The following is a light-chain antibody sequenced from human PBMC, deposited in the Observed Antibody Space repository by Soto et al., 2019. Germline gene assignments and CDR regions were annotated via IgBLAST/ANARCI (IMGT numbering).Light chain of an antibody. CDR1: ASTIGRNY. CDR2: RNS. V-gene: IGLV1-47*01. Sequence: QSVLTQSPSASGTPGHRVTISCSGSASTIGRNYVYWYQQLPGTAPKLLIYRNSQRPSGVPDRFSGSKSGTSASLAISGLRSEDEADYYCAAWDDNLSGLYVFGAGT. J-gene: IGLJ1*01. CDR3: AAWDDNLSGLYV.